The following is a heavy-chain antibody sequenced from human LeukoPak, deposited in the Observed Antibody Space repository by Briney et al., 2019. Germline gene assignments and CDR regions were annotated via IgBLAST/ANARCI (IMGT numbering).Heavy chain of an antibody. V-gene: IGHV4-34*01. J-gene: IGHJ5*02. CDR2: INHSGST. CDR3: ERRYRYYGSGSYYTNWFDP. D-gene: IGHD3-10*01. Sequence: SETLSLTCAVYGGSFSGYYCSWIRQPPGKGLEWIGEINHSGSTNYNPSLKSRVTISVDTSKNQFSLKLSSVTAADTAVYYCERRYRYYGSGSYYTNWFDPWGQGTLVTVSS. CDR1: GGSFSGYY.